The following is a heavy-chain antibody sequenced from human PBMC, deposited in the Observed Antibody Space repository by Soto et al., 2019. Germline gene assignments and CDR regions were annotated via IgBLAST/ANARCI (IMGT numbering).Heavy chain of an antibody. J-gene: IGHJ4*02. CDR3: ARDRDSSQPFDY. V-gene: IGHV4-59*01. D-gene: IGHD6-13*01. Sequence: SETLSLTCTVSGGSISSYYWSWIRQPPGKGLEWIGYIYYSGSTNYNPSLKSRVTISVDTSKNQFSLKLSSVTAADTAVYYCARDRDSSQPFDYWGQGTLVTVSS. CDR2: IYYSGST. CDR1: GGSISSYY.